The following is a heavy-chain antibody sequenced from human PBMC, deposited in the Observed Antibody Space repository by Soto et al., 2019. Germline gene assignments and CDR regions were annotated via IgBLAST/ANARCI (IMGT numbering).Heavy chain of an antibody. CDR3: ARGEVVASNWFDP. CDR1: GGSIIDSGSFY. J-gene: IGHJ5*02. D-gene: IGHD2-15*01. Sequence: QVQMQESGPGLVKPSQTLYLTCSVSGGSIIDSGSFYWNWIRQHPGKGLEWIGYIYYSGSTYYNRSLKSRATISLDTSKNQFSLKLTSVTAADTAFYYCARGEVVASNWFDPWGQGTLVTVSS. CDR2: IYYSGST. V-gene: IGHV4-31*03.